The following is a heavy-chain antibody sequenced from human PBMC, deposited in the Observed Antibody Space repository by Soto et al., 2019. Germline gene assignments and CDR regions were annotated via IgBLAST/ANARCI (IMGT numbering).Heavy chain of an antibody. CDR3: ARKGRPESPPWKYIVVVPAASY. CDR1: GFTFSSYA. Sequence: GGSLRLSCAASGFTFSSYAMSWVRQAPGKGLEWVSAISGSGGSTYYADSVKGRFTISRDNSKNTLCLQMNSLRAEDTAVYYCARKGRPESPPWKYIVVVPAASYWGQGTLVTVSS. D-gene: IGHD2-2*01. J-gene: IGHJ4*02. V-gene: IGHV3-23*01. CDR2: ISGSGGST.